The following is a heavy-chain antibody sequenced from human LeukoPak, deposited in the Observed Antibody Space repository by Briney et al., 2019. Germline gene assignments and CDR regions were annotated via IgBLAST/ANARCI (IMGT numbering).Heavy chain of an antibody. CDR2: IYYSGST. J-gene: IGHJ4*02. Sequence: SETLSLTCTVSGGSISSGRYWRSWIRQHPGKGLEWIGDIYYSGSTNYNPSLKSRVTISVDTSKNQFSLRLSSVTAADTAVYYSARLASGSYGPLTPFDYWGQGTLVTVSS. D-gene: IGHD1-26*01. V-gene: IGHV4-61*01. CDR3: ARLASGSYGPLTPFDY. CDR1: GGSISSGRYW.